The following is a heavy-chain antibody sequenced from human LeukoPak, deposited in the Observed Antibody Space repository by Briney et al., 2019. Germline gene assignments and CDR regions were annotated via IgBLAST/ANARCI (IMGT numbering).Heavy chain of an antibody. V-gene: IGHV1-69*05. CDR2: IIPFFGIA. Sequence: SVKVSCKASGGTFISYAISGVRQAPGQGLEWMGRIIPFFGIANYAQKFQGRVTITTDESTSTAYMELSSLRSEDTAVYYCARDFNCGGDCYYFDYWGQGTLVTVSS. D-gene: IGHD2-21*02. J-gene: IGHJ4*02. CDR3: ARDFNCGGDCYYFDY. CDR1: GGTFISYA.